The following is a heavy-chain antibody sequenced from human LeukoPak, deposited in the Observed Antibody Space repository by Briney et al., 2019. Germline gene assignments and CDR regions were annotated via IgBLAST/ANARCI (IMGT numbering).Heavy chain of an antibody. J-gene: IGHJ3*02. CDR2: IIPIFGTA. CDR1: GGTFGSYA. D-gene: IGHD3-22*01. CDR3: ARGDYDSSGYRAFDI. Sequence: SVKVSCKASGGTFGSYAISWVRQAPGQGLEWMGGIIPIFGTANYAQKFQGRVTITADESTSTAYMELSSLRSEDTAVYYCARGDYDSSGYRAFDIWGQGTMVTVSS. V-gene: IGHV1-69*13.